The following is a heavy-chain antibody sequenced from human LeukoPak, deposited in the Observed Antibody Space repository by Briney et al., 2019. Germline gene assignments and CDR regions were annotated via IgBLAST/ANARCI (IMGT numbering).Heavy chain of an antibody. V-gene: IGHV3-30*04. CDR2: ISSAGSNK. CDR1: GFTFSDYA. Sequence: PGGSLRLSCAASGFTFSDYALHWVRQAPGKGLDWVALISSAGSNKHYTDSVRGRFTISRDNSKNTVYLQVSSLRTDDTAMYYCARAWSVNAFDIWGQGTMVTVSS. CDR3: ARAWSVNAFDI. D-gene: IGHD3-3*01. J-gene: IGHJ3*02.